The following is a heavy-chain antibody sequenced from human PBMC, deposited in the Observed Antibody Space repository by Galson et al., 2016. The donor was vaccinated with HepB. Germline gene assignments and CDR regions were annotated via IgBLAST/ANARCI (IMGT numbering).Heavy chain of an antibody. CDR2: INPSGGST. CDR3: ARILVGAF. J-gene: IGHJ4*02. CDR1: GDTFTSYY. V-gene: IGHV1-46*01. Sequence: SVKVSCKAAGDTFTSYYINWLRQAPGQGLEWMGIINPSGGSTSYAQKFQGRVTMTRDTSTSTVYMELSSLRSEDTAVYYCARILVGAFWGQGTLVTVSS. D-gene: IGHD1-26*01.